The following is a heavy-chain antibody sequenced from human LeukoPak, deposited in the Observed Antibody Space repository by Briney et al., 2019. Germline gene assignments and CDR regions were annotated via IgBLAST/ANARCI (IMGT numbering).Heavy chain of an antibody. V-gene: IGHV4-59*08. CDR1: GGSISSYY. J-gene: IGHJ4*02. Sequence: SETLSLTCTVSGGSISSYYWSWIRQPPGKGLEWIGYIYYSGSTNYNPSLKSRVTISVDTSKNQFSLKLSSVTAADTAVYYCARGELGYSSSLGYWGQGTLVTVSS. CDR3: ARGELGYSSSLGY. CDR2: IYYSGST. D-gene: IGHD6-6*01.